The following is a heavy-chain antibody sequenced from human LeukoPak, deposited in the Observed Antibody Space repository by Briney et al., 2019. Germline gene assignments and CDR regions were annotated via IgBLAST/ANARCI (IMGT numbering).Heavy chain of an antibody. CDR3: VRESTRYVPDY. CDR2: VNSDGSST. Sequence: GGSLRLSCAASGFTFGGYWMYWVRQAPGKGLVWVSRVNSDGSSTAYADSVKGRFIISRDNAKGTLYLQMNSLTVEDTAVYYCVRESTRYVPDYWGQGTLVTVSS. V-gene: IGHV3-74*01. CDR1: GFTFGGYW. D-gene: IGHD3-9*01. J-gene: IGHJ4*02.